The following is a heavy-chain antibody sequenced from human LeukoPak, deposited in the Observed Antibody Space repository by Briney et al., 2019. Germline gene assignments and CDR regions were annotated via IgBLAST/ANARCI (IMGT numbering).Heavy chain of an antibody. J-gene: IGHJ4*02. CDR1: GFTVSTEY. V-gene: IGHV3-53*04. CDR2: INSGDST. Sequence: GGSLRLSCAVSGFTVSTEYMGWVRQAPGKGLEWVSLINSGDSTSYADSVKGRFSISRHNSKNTLYLQMNSLRAEDTAVYYCARALYYFDYWGQGTLVTVSS. CDR3: ARALYYFDY.